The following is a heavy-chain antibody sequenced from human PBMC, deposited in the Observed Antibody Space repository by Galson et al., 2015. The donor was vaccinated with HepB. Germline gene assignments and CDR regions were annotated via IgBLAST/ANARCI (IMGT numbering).Heavy chain of an antibody. CDR3: ARSVSRMVRVRDYYYYMDV. CDR1: GGTFSSYA. CDR2: IIPILGIA. J-gene: IGHJ6*03. Sequence: SVKVSCKASGGTFSSYAISWVRQAPGQGLEWMGGIIPILGIANYAQKFQGRVTITADKSASTAYMELSSLRSEDTAVYYCARSVSRMVRVRDYYYYMDVWGKGTTVTVSS. V-gene: IGHV1-69*10. D-gene: IGHD3-10*01.